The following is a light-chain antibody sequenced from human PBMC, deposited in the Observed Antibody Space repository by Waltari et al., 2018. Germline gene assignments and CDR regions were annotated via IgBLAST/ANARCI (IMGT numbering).Light chain of an antibody. CDR1: QSVLNSVNSMNY. V-gene: IGKV4-1*01. J-gene: IGKJ2*01. CDR2: WAS. Sequence: DIVMTQSPDSLAVSLDDRATIYCKYSQSVLNSVNSMNYLAWYQQKPRQTPKWIIAWASAREPGVPDRFSGSGSGTDVTLAISSLQAEDVAVYDCQEYWSNPAMVTFGQGTKVEIK. CDR3: QEYWSNPAMVT.